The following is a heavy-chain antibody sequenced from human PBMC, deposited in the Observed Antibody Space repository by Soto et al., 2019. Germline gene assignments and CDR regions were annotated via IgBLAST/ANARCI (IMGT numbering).Heavy chain of an antibody. CDR2: IYYSGST. D-gene: IGHD3-10*01. Sequence: SETLSLTCTVSGGSISSYYWSWIRQPPGKGLEWIGYIYYSGSTNYNPSLKSRVTISVDTSKNQFSLKLSSVTAADTAVYYCARDQALWFGELSPQYYYYGMDVWGQGTTVTVS. V-gene: IGHV4-59*01. J-gene: IGHJ6*02. CDR3: ARDQALWFGELSPQYYYYGMDV. CDR1: GGSISSYY.